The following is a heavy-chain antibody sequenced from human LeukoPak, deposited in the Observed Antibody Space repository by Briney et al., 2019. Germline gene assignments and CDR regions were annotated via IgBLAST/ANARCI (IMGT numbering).Heavy chain of an antibody. Sequence: SETLSLTCAVYGGSFSGYYWSWIRQPPGKGLEWIGEINHSGSTNYNPSLKSRVTISVDTSKNQFSLKLSSVTAADTAVYYCAVQRDGYKYWGQGTLVTVSS. CDR1: GGSFSGYY. J-gene: IGHJ4*02. V-gene: IGHV4-34*01. D-gene: IGHD5-24*01. CDR2: INHSGST. CDR3: AVQRDGYKY.